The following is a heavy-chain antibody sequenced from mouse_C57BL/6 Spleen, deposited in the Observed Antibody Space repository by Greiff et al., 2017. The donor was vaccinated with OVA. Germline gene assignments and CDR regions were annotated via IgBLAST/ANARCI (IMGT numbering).Heavy chain of an antibody. D-gene: IGHD2-4*01. J-gene: IGHJ3*01. CDR3: TRYDSFAY. CDR2: IDPETGGT. CDR1: GYTFTDYE. Sequence: VQLQESGAELVRPGASVTLSCKASGYTFTDYEMHWVKQTPVHGLEWIGAIDPETGGTAYNQKFKGKAILTADKSSSTAYMELRSLTSEDSAVYYCTRYDSFAYWGQGTLVTVSA. V-gene: IGHV1-15*01.